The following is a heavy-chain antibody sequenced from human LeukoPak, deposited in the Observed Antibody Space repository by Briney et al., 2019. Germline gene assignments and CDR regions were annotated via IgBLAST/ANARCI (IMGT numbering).Heavy chain of an antibody. J-gene: IGHJ3*02. V-gene: IGHV3-11*06. CDR1: GFTFSDYY. Sequence: GGSLRLSCAAFGFTFSDYYMSWIRQAPGKGLEWVSYISSSSSYTNYADSVKGRFTISRDNAKNSLYLQMNSLRAEGTAVYYCARESRYCSGGSCTGAFDIWGQGTMVTVSS. D-gene: IGHD2-15*01. CDR3: ARESRYCSGGSCTGAFDI. CDR2: ISSSSSYT.